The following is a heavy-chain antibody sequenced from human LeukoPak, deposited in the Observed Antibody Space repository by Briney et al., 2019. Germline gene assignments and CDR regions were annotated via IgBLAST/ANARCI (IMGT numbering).Heavy chain of an antibody. Sequence: GASVKVSCKTSGYTFTDHYIHWVRQAPGQGPEWMGWMNPNTGGTNYAQKFRGGVAVTRDTSINTAYMELTSLTSDDTAMYYCARGLLRELLGLDYWGQGTLVTVSS. CDR3: ARGLLRELLGLDY. J-gene: IGHJ4*02. CDR1: GYTFTDHY. CDR2: MNPNTGGT. V-gene: IGHV1-2*02. D-gene: IGHD3-16*01.